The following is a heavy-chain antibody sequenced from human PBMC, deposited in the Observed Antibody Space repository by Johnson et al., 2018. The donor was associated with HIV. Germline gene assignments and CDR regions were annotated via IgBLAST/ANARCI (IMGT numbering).Heavy chain of an antibody. CDR1: GFTFSSYW. CDR2: IKQDGSEK. J-gene: IGHJ3*02. V-gene: IGHV3-7*03. Sequence: VQLVESGGGLVQPGGSLRLSCAASGFTFSSYWMSWVRQAPGKGLEWVANIKQDGSEKYYVDSVKGRFTISRDNAKNSLYLQMNSLRAEDTAVYYWARDRWGLLGLSAFDIWGQGTMVTVSS. D-gene: IGHD1-26*01. CDR3: ARDRWGLLGLSAFDI.